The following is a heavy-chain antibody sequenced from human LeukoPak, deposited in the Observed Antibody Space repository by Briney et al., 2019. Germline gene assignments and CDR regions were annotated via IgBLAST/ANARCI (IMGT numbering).Heavy chain of an antibody. CDR3: ARVVTPRYCTSTSCYLKGWFDP. CDR1: GYTFTGHY. V-gene: IGHV1-2*02. Sequence: ASVKVSCKASGYTFTGHYMHWVRQAPGQGLEWMGWLNPQTGDTHFAQKFQGRVTFTRDTSISTAYMELSSLRSEDTAVYYCARVVTPRYCTSTSCYLKGWFDPWGQGTLVTVSS. J-gene: IGHJ5*02. CDR2: LNPQTGDT. D-gene: IGHD2-2*01.